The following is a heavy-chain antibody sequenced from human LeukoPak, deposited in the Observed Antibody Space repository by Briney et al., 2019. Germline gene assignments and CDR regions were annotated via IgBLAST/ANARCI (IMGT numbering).Heavy chain of an antibody. CDR3: ARDRAPHYCSGGSCYSDWFDP. CDR2: ISAYNGNT. V-gene: IGHV1-18*01. D-gene: IGHD2-15*01. CDR1: GYTFISYG. Sequence: ASVKVSCKASGYTFISYGISWVRQAPGQGLEWMGWISAYNGNTNYAQKLQGRVTMTTDTSTSTAYMELRSLRSDDTAVYYCARDRAPHYCSGGSCYSDWFDPWGQGTLVTVSS. J-gene: IGHJ5*02.